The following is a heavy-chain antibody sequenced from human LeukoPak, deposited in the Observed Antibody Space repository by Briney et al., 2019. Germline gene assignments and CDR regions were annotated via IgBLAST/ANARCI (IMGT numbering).Heavy chain of an antibody. Sequence: ASVKVSCKASGYTFTGYYMHWVPQAPGQGLEWMGRINPNSGGTNYAQKSQGRVAMTRATSISTAYMELSRLRSDDTAVYYCARGGAYYDFWIGYYIYVYWGQGTLVTVSS. CDR3: ARGGAYYDFWIGYYIYVY. CDR2: INPNSGGT. D-gene: IGHD3-3*01. CDR1: GYTFTGYY. J-gene: IGHJ4*02. V-gene: IGHV1-2*06.